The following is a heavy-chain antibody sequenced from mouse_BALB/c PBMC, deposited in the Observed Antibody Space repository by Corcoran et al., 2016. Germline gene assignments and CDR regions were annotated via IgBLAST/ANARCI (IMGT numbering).Heavy chain of an antibody. V-gene: IGHV14-1*02. D-gene: IGHD2-1*01. CDR1: GFNIKDYY. CDR2: IDPENGNT. CDR3: AYYCNWFAY. Sequence: EVQLQQSGAELVRPGVLVKLSCKASGFNIKDYYMHWVKQRPEQGLEWIGWIDPENGNTIYDPKFQGKASITADTSSNTAYLQLSSLTSEDTAVYYCAYYCNWFAYWGQGTLVTVSA. J-gene: IGHJ3*01.